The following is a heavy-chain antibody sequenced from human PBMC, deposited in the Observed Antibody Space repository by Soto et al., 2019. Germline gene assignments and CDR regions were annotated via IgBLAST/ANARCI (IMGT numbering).Heavy chain of an antibody. D-gene: IGHD5-18*01. CDR1: GFTFSSYA. CDR2: ISYDGSNK. CDR3: ASPLDTAMVISYYLDY. J-gene: IGHJ4*02. V-gene: IGHV3-30-3*01. Sequence: GGSLRLSCAASGFTFSSYAMHWVRQAPGKGLEWVAVISYDGSNKYYADSVKGRFTISRDNSKNTLYLQMNSLRAEDTAVYYCASPLDTAMVISYYLDYRGQGTLVPVSS.